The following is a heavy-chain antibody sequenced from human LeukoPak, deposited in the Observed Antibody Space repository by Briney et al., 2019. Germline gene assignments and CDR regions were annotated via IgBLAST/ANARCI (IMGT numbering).Heavy chain of an antibody. J-gene: IGHJ4*02. CDR2: INPSGGST. CDR3: AREGSGLWLDY. Sequence: ASVTVSCKASGYTFTSYYIHWVRQAPGQGLEGMGIINPSGGSTSYAQKFQGRVTMTRDTSTSPVYMELSSLRSEDTAVYYCAREGSGLWLDYWGQGTLVTVSS. D-gene: IGHD3-3*01. CDR1: GYTFTSYY. V-gene: IGHV1-46*01.